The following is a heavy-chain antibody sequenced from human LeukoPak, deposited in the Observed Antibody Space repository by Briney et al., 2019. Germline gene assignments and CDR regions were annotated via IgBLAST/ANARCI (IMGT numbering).Heavy chain of an antibody. CDR2: IYTSGST. J-gene: IGHJ4*02. D-gene: IGHD2-15*01. Sequence: SETLSLTCTVSGGSISSYYWSWIRQPAGKGLEWIGRIYTSGSTNYNPSLKSRVTMSVDTSKNQFSLKLSSVTAADTAVYYCAXXXXXXXXXXXXXXXCSRQYYFDYWGQGTLVTVSS. CDR1: GGSISSYY. V-gene: IGHV4-4*07. CDR3: AXXXXXXXXXXXXXXXCSRQYYFDY.